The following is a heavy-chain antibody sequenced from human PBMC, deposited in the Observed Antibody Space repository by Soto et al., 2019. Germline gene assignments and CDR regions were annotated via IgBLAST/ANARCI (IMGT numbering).Heavy chain of an antibody. D-gene: IGHD1-26*01. Sequence: QITLKESGPTLVKPKLTLTLTCTFSGFSLTTDRVGVGWIRQPPGEALEWLAVIYWDDSKTYRPSLESRLTITKDTSKNQVALTMTNMDTLDTATYYCAHAYGGRSLYWGQGTLVTISS. CDR2: IYWDDSK. V-gene: IGHV2-5*02. CDR3: AHAYGGRSLY. J-gene: IGHJ4*02. CDR1: GFSLTTDRVG.